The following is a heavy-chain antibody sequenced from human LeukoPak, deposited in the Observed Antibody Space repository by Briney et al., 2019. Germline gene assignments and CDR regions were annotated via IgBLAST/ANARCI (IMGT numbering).Heavy chain of an antibody. V-gene: IGHV3-23*01. CDR1: GFTFISCG. Sequence: GGSLRLSCAASGFTFISCGMSWVRQAPGKGLEWVSAISGSGGSTYYADSVKGRFTISRDNSKNTLSLQMNSLRAEDTAVYYCAKGEITIYYWGQGTLVTVSS. J-gene: IGHJ4*02. CDR3: AKGEITIYY. CDR2: ISGSGGST. D-gene: IGHD3-10*01.